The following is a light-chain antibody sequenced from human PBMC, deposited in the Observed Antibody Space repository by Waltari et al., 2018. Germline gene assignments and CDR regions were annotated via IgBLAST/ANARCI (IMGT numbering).Light chain of an antibody. CDR2: AAS. CDR1: QSISSC. V-gene: IGKV1-39*01. J-gene: IGKJ1*01. CDR3: QQTYTTPRT. Sequence: DIQMTQSPSSLSASVGDRVTITCRASQSISSCLNWYQQKPGKAPKLLICAASSLQSEVPSRFSGGASGTDFTLTIGSLQPEDFATYYCQQTYTTPRTFGQGTKVEIK.